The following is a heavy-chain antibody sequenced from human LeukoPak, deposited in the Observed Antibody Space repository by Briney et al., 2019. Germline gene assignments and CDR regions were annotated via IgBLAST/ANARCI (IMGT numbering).Heavy chain of an antibody. J-gene: IGHJ4*02. CDR2: IYDGHTT. CDR1: GSSVNDKR. CDR3: ARGGAVTRWASAPDY. D-gene: IGHD4-17*01. V-gene: IGHV3-53*01. Sequence: GGSLRLSCEVSGSSVNDKRMIWVRQAPGKGLEWVSAIYDGHTTHYADSVKGRFTISRDNSKNTLYLQMNSLRAEDTAVYYCARGGAVTRWASAPDYWGQGTLVTVSS.